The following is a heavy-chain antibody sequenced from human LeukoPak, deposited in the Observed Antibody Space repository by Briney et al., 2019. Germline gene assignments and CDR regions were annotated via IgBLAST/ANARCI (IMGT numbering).Heavy chain of an antibody. J-gene: IGHJ4*02. D-gene: IGHD6-19*01. Sequence: PSETLSLTCSVSGGVSGGSITNYYCTRIRQPAGKGLEWIGRIYASGSAAYNPSLYSRVSMSVDTSKNQFSLKLNSVTAADTAVYYCTTTAYSSAWRFDYWGQGALVTVSS. CDR3: TTTAYSSAWRFDY. CDR2: IYASGSA. CDR1: GGSITNYY. V-gene: IGHV4-4*07.